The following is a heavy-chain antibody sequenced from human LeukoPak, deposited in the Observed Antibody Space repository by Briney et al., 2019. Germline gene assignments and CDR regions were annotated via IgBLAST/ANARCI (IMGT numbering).Heavy chain of an antibody. J-gene: IGHJ4*02. V-gene: IGHV3-9*01. CDR2: ISWNSGSI. Sequence: PGRSLRLSCAASGFTFDDYAMHWVRQAPGKGLEWISGISWNSGSIGYADSVKGRFTISRDNAKNSLYLQMNSLRAEDTALYYCAKVGYDSSHSDYWGQGTLVTVSS. CDR1: GFTFDDYA. D-gene: IGHD3-22*01. CDR3: AKVGYDSSHSDY.